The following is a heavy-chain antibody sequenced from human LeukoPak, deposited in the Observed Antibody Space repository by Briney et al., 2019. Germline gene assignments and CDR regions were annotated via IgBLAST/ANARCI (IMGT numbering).Heavy chain of an antibody. CDR2: MNPNSGNT. J-gene: IGHJ3*02. Sequence: ASVKVSCKASGYTFTSYDINWVRQATGQGLEWMGWMNPNSGNTGYAQKFQGRVTMTRNTSISTAYMELSSLRSEDTAVYYCARGQLTIFGVVTDNDAFDIWGQGTMVTVSS. D-gene: IGHD3-3*01. CDR3: ARGQLTIFGVVTDNDAFDI. CDR1: GYTFTSYD. V-gene: IGHV1-8*01.